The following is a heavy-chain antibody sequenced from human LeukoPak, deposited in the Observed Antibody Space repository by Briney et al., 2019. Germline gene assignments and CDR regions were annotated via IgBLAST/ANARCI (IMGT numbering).Heavy chain of an antibody. J-gene: IGHJ4*02. CDR1: GFTFSNAW. D-gene: IGHD6-6*01. CDR2: IKSKTDGGTT. CDR3: TTEGGSSSPFDY. Sequence: GGSLRLSCAASGFTFSNAWMNWDRQAPGKGLEWVGRIKSKTDGGTTDYAAPVKGKFTISRDDSKNTLYLQMNSLKTEDTAVYYCTTEGGSSSPFDYWGQGTLVTVSS. V-gene: IGHV3-15*07.